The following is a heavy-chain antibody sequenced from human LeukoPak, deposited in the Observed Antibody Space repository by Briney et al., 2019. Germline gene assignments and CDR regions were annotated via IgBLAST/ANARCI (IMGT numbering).Heavy chain of an antibody. CDR2: ISGSGAGT. V-gene: IGHV3-23*01. CDR3: AKRGGGTMFAFDI. Sequence: GGSLRLSCLTSGFTLSTNAMSWVRQAPGKGLEWISGISGSGAGTYYADSVKGRFTISRDDSRNTLYLQMNSLRGDDTAVYYCAKRGGGTMFAFDIWGQGTMATVSS. D-gene: IGHD3-10*02. J-gene: IGHJ3*02. CDR1: GFTLSTNA.